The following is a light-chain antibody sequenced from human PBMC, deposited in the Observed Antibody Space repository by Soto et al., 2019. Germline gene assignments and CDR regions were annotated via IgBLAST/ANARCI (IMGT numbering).Light chain of an antibody. CDR2: AAS. Sequence: MTQSPATLSVSPGERATLSCRASQSVSSNLAWYQQKPGKAPKLLIYAASSLQSGVPSRFSGSGSGTDFTLTIGSLQPEDFATYYCQQSYSTPLTFGGGTKVEIK. V-gene: IGKV1-39*01. J-gene: IGKJ4*01. CDR1: QSVSSN. CDR3: QQSYSTPLT.